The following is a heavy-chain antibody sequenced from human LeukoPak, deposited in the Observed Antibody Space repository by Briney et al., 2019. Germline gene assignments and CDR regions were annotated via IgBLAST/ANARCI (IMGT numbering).Heavy chain of an antibody. J-gene: IGHJ5*02. V-gene: IGHV4-34*01. CDR3: ARGGIVVVVAATRWFDP. CDR1: GGSFSGYY. D-gene: IGHD2-15*01. CDR2: INHSGST. Sequence: SETLSLTCAVYGGSFSGYYWSWIRQPPGKGLEWIGEINHSGSTNYNPSLKSRVTISVDTSKNQFSLKLSSVTAADTAVYYCARGGIVVVVAATRWFDPWAREPWSPSPQ.